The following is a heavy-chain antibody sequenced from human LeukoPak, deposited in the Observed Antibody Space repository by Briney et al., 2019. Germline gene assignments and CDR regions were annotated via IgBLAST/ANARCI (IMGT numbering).Heavy chain of an antibody. CDR3: ARGGPVVVPATDY. CDR2: ISSSSSYI. Sequence: GGSLRLSCAASGLTFISYSMNWVRQAPGKGLEWVSSISSSSSYIYYADSVKGRFTISRDNAKNSLYLQMNSLRAEDTALYYCARGGPVVVPATDYWGQGTLVTVSS. D-gene: IGHD2-2*01. V-gene: IGHV3-21*01. J-gene: IGHJ4*01. CDR1: GLTFISYS.